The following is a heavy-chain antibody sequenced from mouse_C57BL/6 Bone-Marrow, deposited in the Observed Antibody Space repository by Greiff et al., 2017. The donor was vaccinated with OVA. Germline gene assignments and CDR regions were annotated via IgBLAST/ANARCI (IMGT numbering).Heavy chain of an antibody. D-gene: IGHD4-1*01. V-gene: IGHV2-2*01. CDR1: GFSLTSYG. Sequence: QVQLKESGPGLVQPSQSLSITCTVSGFSLTSYGVHWVRQSPGKGLEWLGVIWSGGSTDYNAAFISRLSISKENSKSQVFFKMNSLQADDTAIYYCARTQGLGQEPAWFAYWGQGTLVTVSA. CDR2: IWSGGST. J-gene: IGHJ3*01. CDR3: ARTQGLGQEPAWFAY.